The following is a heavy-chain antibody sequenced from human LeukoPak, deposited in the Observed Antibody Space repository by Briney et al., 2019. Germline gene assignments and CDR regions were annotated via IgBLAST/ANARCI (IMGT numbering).Heavy chain of an antibody. Sequence: SETLSLTCSVSGDSVSSSPYYWGWIRQPPGKGLEWFVNTFSTSTLYTASLRSRVTIVVDTSKNQFSLKLTSVTAADTAIYFFARYKFHNYFDPWGQGTLVVVSS. D-gene: IGHD5-24*01. J-gene: IGHJ5*02. CDR1: GDSVSSSPYY. CDR3: ARYKFHNYFDP. CDR2: TFSTST. V-gene: IGHV4-61*01.